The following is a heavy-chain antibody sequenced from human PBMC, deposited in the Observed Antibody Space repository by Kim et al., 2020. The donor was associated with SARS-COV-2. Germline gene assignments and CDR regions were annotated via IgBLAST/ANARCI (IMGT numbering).Heavy chain of an antibody. J-gene: IGHJ4*02. D-gene: IGHD6-13*01. CDR3: ARGPIAAAVDY. V-gene: IGHV1-46*01. CDR2: T. Sequence: TSHAQKFPGRVTMTRETSTSTVYMELSSLRSEDTAVYYCARGPIAAAVDYWGQGTLVTVSS.